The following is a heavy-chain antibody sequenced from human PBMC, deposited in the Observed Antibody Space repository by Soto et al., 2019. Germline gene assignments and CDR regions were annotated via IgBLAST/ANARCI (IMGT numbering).Heavy chain of an antibody. CDR1: GGTFSSYA. J-gene: IGHJ5*02. CDR2: IIPIFGTA. CDR3: ARDRVLWFGELSIPLFDP. Sequence: QVQLVQSGAEVKKPGSSVKVSCKASGGTFSSYAISWVRQAPGQGLEWMGGIIPIFGTANYAQKFQGRVTITADESTSTAYMELSSLRSEDKAVYYCARDRVLWFGELSIPLFDPWGQGTLVTVSS. D-gene: IGHD3-10*01. V-gene: IGHV1-69*01.